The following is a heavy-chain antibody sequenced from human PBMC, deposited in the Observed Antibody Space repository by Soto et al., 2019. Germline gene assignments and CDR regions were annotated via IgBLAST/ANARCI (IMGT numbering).Heavy chain of an antibody. D-gene: IGHD3-22*01. CDR3: ARQVDDSSGYYVDAFDI. V-gene: IGHV4-39*01. Sequence: QLQLQESGPGLVKPSETLSLTCTVSGGSISSSSYYWGWIRQPPGKGLEWIGSIYYSGSTYYNPSLKSRVTIPVDTSKNQFSLKLSSVTAADTAVYYCARQVDDSSGYYVDAFDIWGQGTMVTVSS. CDR2: IYYSGST. J-gene: IGHJ3*02. CDR1: GGSISSSSYY.